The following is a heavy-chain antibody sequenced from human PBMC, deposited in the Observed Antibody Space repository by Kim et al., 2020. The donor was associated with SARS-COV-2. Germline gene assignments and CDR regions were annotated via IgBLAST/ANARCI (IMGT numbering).Heavy chain of an antibody. CDR1: GGSISSGGYY. D-gene: IGHD2-2*01. CDR2: IYYSGST. Sequence: SETLSLTCTVSGGSISSGGYYWSWIRQHPGKGLEWIGYIYYSGSTYYNPSLKSRVTISVDTSKNQFSLKLSSVTAADTAVYYCARVSIVVVPAARRCWAFDYWGQGTLVTVSS. V-gene: IGHV4-31*03. CDR3: ARVSIVVVPAARRCWAFDY. J-gene: IGHJ4*02.